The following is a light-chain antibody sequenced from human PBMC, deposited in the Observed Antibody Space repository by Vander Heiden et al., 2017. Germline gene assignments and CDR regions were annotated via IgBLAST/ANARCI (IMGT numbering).Light chain of an antibody. J-gene: IGLJ2*01. V-gene: IGLV2-23*02. CDR1: SSDVGGYYL. Sequence: QSALTQPASVSGSPGQSITISCTGTSSDVGGYYLVSWYQHHPGKAPKLMIHEVTTRPSGVSNRFSGSKSGNTASLTVSGRQAEDEADYYCCSYAGSGTLLFGGGTKLTVL. CDR3: CSYAGSGTLL. CDR2: EVT.